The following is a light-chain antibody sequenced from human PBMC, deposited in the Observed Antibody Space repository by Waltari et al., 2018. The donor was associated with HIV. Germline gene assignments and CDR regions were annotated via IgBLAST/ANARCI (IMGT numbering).Light chain of an antibody. CDR3: SSYTSSNTQV. Sequence: QSALTQPASVSGSPGQSITISCTGTSNDIGRYKYVSWYQQHPGKAPKLMLYAVTHRPSGDSTLFSGSTAGTTASLTVFGRQAEDEANYYCSSYTSSNTQVFGGGTRLTVL. V-gene: IGLV2-14*01. J-gene: IGLJ2*01. CDR2: AVT. CDR1: SNDIGRYKY.